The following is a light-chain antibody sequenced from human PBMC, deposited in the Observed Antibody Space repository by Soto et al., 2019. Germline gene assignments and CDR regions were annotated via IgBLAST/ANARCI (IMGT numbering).Light chain of an antibody. CDR1: QHIGHY. J-gene: IGKJ2*01. Sequence: DMQMTQSPSSLSASVGDSVSIFCQASQHIGHYLNWYQQKPGKAPKLLIYDASKLETGVPSRFSGSGSGTDFTFTITSLQAEDFATYYCQQYDNVPPNTFGQGTKLENK. CDR2: DAS. CDR3: QQYDNVPPNT. V-gene: IGKV1-33*01.